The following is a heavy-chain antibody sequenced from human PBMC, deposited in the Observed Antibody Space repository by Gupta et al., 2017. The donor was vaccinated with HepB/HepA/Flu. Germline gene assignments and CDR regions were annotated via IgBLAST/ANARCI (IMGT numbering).Heavy chain of an antibody. D-gene: IGHD5-18*01. CDR1: GFTFSSYN. J-gene: IGHJ4*02. V-gene: IGHV3-48*02. CDR2: ISSSSTTI. CDR3: ARCRGYSCNYEDY. Sequence: EVQLVESGGGLVQPGVSLRLSCAASGFTFSSYNMNWVRQAPGKGLEWVSFISSSSTTIYYADSVRGRFTISRDNAKNSLYLQMNSLRDEDTALYYCARCRGYSCNYEDYWGQGTLVTVSS.